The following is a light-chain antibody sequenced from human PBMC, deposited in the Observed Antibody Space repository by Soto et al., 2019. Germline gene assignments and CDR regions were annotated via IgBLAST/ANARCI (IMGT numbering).Light chain of an antibody. Sequence: QSVLTQSPSASGSPGQSVTISCTGTSSDIGGYNSVSWYQQHPGKAPKVMIYDVTKRPSGVPDRFSGSKSGNTASLTVSGLQPEDEADYFCASYRSANTLVVFGTGTKVTVL. V-gene: IGLV2-8*01. CDR1: SSDIGGYNS. J-gene: IGLJ1*01. CDR2: DVT. CDR3: ASYRSANTLVV.